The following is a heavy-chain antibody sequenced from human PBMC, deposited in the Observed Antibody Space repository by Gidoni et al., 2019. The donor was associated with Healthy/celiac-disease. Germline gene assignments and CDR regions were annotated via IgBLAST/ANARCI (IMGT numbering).Heavy chain of an antibody. V-gene: IGHV3-66*01. D-gene: IGHD6-19*01. CDR3: ARLNSSGWYPAFDI. Sequence: EVQLVESGGGLVQPGGSLRLSCAASGFTVSSNYMSWVRQAPGKGLEWVSVIYSGGSTYYADSVKGRFTISRDNSKNTLYLQMNSLRAEDTAVYYCARLNSSGWYPAFDIWGQGTMVTVSS. J-gene: IGHJ3*02. CDR1: GFTVSSNY. CDR2: IYSGGST.